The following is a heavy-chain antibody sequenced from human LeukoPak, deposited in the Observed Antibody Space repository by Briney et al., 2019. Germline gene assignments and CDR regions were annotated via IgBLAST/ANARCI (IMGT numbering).Heavy chain of an antibody. D-gene: IGHD3-16*01. Sequence: PGRSLRLSCTASGFTFSSYGMHWVRQAPGKGLEWVAVIWYDGSNQQYADSVKGRFTISRDNSGNTVFLQMNSLRPEDTAVYYCAKGDSYAPFEHWGLGTLVTVSS. CDR2: IWYDGSNQ. V-gene: IGHV3-33*06. CDR1: GFTFSSYG. J-gene: IGHJ4*02. CDR3: AKGDSYAPFEH.